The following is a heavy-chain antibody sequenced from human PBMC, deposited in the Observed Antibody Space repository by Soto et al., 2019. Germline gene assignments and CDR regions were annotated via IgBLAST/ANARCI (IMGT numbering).Heavy chain of an antibody. CDR2: IYYSGST. D-gene: IGHD2-8*01. Sequence: PSETLSLTCTFSGGSISSYYWGLIRQPPGKGLEWIGYIYYSGSTNYNPSLKSRVSITVDTSKNQFSLKLSSVTAADTAVYYCARDIMGTNYYYYGMDVWGQGTTVTVSS. CDR1: GGSISSYY. CDR3: ARDIMGTNYYYYGMDV. J-gene: IGHJ6*02. V-gene: IGHV4-59*01.